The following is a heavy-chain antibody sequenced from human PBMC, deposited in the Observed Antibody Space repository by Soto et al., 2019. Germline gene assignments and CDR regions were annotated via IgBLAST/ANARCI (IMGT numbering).Heavy chain of an antibody. CDR2: IIPIFGTA. V-gene: IGHV1-69*13. CDR3: AREDGSSSRWFDP. CDR1: GGSFSSYA. Sequence: GASLKVSWKAAGGSFSSYAISCVRQAPGQGLEWMGGIIPIFGTANYAQKFQGRVTITADESTSTAYMELSSLRSEDTAVYYCAREDGSSSRWFDPWGQGTLVPVSS. J-gene: IGHJ5*02. D-gene: IGHD6-13*01.